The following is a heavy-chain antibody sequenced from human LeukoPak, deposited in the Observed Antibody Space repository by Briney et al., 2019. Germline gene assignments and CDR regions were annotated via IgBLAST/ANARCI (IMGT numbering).Heavy chain of an antibody. CDR3: AREPYSGSYLGAFDI. J-gene: IGHJ3*02. Sequence: PGGSLRLSCAASGFTFSNYAIHWVRQAPGKGLEWVSVISYDGTNKYYADSVKGRFTISRDNSKNTLYLQMNSLRAEDTAVYYCAREPYSGSYLGAFDIWGQGTMVTVSS. D-gene: IGHD1-26*01. CDR1: GFTFSNYA. V-gene: IGHV3-30*04. CDR2: ISYDGTNK.